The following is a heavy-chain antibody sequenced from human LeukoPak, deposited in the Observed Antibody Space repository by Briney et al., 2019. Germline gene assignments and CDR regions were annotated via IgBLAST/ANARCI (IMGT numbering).Heavy chain of an antibody. CDR1: GFTFSSYA. CDR3: ARGGGGDSSGRNWFDP. J-gene: IGHJ5*02. V-gene: IGHV3-30*04. Sequence: GGSLRLPCAASGFTFSSYAMHWVRQAPGKGLEWVAVISYDGSNKYYADSVKGRFTISRDNSKNTLYLQMNSLRAEDTAVYYCARGGGGDSSGRNWFDPWGQGTLVTVSS. CDR2: ISYDGSNK. D-gene: IGHD3-10*01.